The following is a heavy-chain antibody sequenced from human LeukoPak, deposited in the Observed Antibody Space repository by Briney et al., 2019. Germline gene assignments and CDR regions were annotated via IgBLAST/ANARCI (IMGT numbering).Heavy chain of an antibody. J-gene: IGHJ4*02. D-gene: IGHD5-12*01. CDR2: INWNGGST. V-gene: IGHV3-20*04. CDR1: GFTFDDYG. CDR3: ARQNHSGYDAWVDY. Sequence: PGGSLRLSCAASGFTFDDYGMSWVRQAPGKGLEWVSGINWNGGSTGYADSVKGRFTISRDNAKNSLYLQMNSLRAEDTALYYCARQNHSGYDAWVDYWGQGTLVTVSS.